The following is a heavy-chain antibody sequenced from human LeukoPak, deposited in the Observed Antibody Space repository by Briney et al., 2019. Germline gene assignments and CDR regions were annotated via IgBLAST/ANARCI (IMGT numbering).Heavy chain of an antibody. Sequence: GSLRHSCAASGFTFSSYAMSWVRQAPGKGLEWVSAISGSGGSTYYADSVKGRFTISRDNSKNTLYLQMNSLRAEDTAVYYCAKDFGWERFGELFFDYWGQGALVTVSS. D-gene: IGHD3-10*01. J-gene: IGHJ4*02. CDR3: AKDFGWERFGELFFDY. CDR1: GFTFSSYA. V-gene: IGHV3-23*01. CDR2: ISGSGGST.